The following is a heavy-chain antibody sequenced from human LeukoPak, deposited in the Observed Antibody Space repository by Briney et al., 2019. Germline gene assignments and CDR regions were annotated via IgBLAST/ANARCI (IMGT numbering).Heavy chain of an antibody. CDR1: GFPFSIYA. D-gene: IGHD3-22*01. Sequence: GGPLRLFCAASGFPFSIYAMSWVRKAPGKGLVGVSGFCSNRVSPSYADSVMRRFTISRDSPRNTLYLEMNSLRAEDTAVYYCSGMHRYYDGSGYWVQWGQGTLVTVSS. J-gene: IGHJ4*02. CDR3: SGMHRYYDGSGYWVQ. V-gene: IGHV3-23*01. CDR2: FCSNRVSP.